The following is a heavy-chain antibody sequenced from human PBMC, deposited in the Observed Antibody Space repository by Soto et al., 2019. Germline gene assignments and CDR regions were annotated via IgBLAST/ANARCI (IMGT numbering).Heavy chain of an antibody. Sequence: QLQLQESGSGLVKPSQTLSLTCAVSGGSISSGGYSWSWIRQPPGKGLEWIGYIYHSGSTSYNPSLHVRFTRSGGRAKDHFSLKLSSVTAADTAVYSCAAGGGLPRYYWGQGTLVTVSA. J-gene: IGHJ4*02. D-gene: IGHD5-12*01. V-gene: IGHV4-30-2*01. CDR2: IYHSGST. CDR3: AAGGGLPRYY. CDR1: GGSISSGGYS.